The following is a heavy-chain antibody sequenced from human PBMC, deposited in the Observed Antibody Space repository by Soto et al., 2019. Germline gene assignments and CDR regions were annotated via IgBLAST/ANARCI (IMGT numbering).Heavy chain of an antibody. V-gene: IGHV6-1*01. J-gene: IGHJ5*02. CDR3: AKGDNLGPKTGYAFDP. CDR2: TFYRSKWYN. D-gene: IGHD5-12*01. CDR1: GDSVSSTTTA. Sequence: SQTLSLTCAISGDSVSSTTTAWNWIRLSPSRGLEWLGRTFYRSKWYNDYDLSVKSRISIIPDTSNNQFSLQLNSVTPEDTAVYFCAKGDNLGPKTGYAFDPWGQGIMVTVSS.